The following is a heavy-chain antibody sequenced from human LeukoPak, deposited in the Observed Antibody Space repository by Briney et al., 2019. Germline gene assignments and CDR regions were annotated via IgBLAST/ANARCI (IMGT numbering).Heavy chain of an antibody. CDR2: INSDGSST. D-gene: IGHD6-6*01. CDR3: ARGLSGYSSSLGY. CDR1: GFTFDDYA. J-gene: IGHJ4*02. Sequence: PGGSLRLSCAASGFTFDDYAMHWVRQAPGKGLVWVSRINSDGSSTSYADSVKGRFTLSRDIAKNTLYLQMNSLRAEDTAVYYCARGLSGYSSSLGYWGQGTLVTVSS. V-gene: IGHV3-74*01.